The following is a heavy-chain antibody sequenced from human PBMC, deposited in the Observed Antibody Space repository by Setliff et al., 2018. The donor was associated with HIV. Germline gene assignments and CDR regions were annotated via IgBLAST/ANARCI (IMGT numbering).Heavy chain of an antibody. J-gene: IGHJ3*02. CDR2: IYYSGST. CDR3: ARGFEAADAFHI. V-gene: IGHV4-31*03. CDR1: GGSFSSSSYY. Sequence: PSETLSLTCTVSGGSFSSSSYYWSWIRQHPGRGLEWIGYIYYSGSTYYNPSLKSRVTMSLDTSNNQFSLKLSSVTAADTAVYYCARGFEAADAFHIWGQGTMVTVSS. D-gene: IGHD6-25*01.